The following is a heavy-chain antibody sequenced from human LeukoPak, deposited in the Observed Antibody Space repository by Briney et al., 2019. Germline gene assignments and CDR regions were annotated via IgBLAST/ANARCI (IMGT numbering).Heavy chain of an antibody. CDR1: GASIRSNY. CDR2: INYSGAT. CDR3: ARGGHIAIPPYGFDY. V-gene: IGHV4-59*01. J-gene: IGHJ4*02. D-gene: IGHD6-13*01. Sequence: SETLSLTCTVSGASIRSNYWSWVRRPPGWGLEWIANINYSGATYYNPSLKSRVTISIDTSKSQFSLKMTSLTVADTAVYYCARGGHIAIPPYGFDYWGQGALVTVSS.